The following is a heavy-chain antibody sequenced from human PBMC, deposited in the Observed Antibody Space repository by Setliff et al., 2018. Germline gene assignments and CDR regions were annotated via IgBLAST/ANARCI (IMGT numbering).Heavy chain of an antibody. CDR3: ARDGSSGWYSFYYYYYMDV. CDR2: ISSSSSYI. Sequence: GGSLRLSCAASGFTFSSYSMNWVRQAPGKGLEWVSSISSSSSYIYYADSVKGRFTISRDNAKNSLYLQMNSLRAEDTAVYYCARDGSSGWYSFYYYYYMDVWGKGTTVTVSS. CDR1: GFTFSSYS. D-gene: IGHD6-19*01. J-gene: IGHJ6*03. V-gene: IGHV3-21*01.